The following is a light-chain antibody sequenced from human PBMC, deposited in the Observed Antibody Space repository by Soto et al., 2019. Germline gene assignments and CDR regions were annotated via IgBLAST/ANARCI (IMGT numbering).Light chain of an antibody. J-gene: IGKJ1*01. V-gene: IGKV3-11*01. Sequence: EIVLTQSPATLSLSPGERATLSCRASQSLGSDLAWYQQKPGQAPRLLLYDVSNRATGIPARFSGSGSGTDFTLTISSLEPEDFAIYYCHQRSDWPRTFGQWTKVDIK. CDR3: HQRSDWPRT. CDR1: QSLGSD. CDR2: DVS.